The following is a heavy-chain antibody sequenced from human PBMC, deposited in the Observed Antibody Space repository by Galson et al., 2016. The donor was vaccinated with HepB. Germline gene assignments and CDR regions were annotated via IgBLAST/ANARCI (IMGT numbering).Heavy chain of an antibody. Sequence: LRLSCAGSGFTFSNYAISWVRQAPGKGLEWIGNVSDSGSTTYNPSLGSRVTISIDTSKKQFSLKLTSVTAADTAVYYCARHKVSATEGGFDAWGQGALVTVSS. D-gene: IGHD6-13*01. J-gene: IGHJ5*02. CDR1: GFTFSNYA. V-gene: IGHV4-59*01. CDR2: VSDSGST. CDR3: ARHKVSATEGGFDA.